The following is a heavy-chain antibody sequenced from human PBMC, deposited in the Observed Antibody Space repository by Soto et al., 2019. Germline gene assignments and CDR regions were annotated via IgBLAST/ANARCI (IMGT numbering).Heavy chain of an antibody. Sequence: PGGSLRLSCAASGFTFSSYAMSWVHQAPGKGLEWVSAISGSGGSTYYADSVKGRFTISRDNSKNTLYLQMNSLRAEDTALYYCAKYRQTVTTILYYFDYWGQGTLVTVSS. CDR1: GFTFSSYA. CDR3: AKYRQTVTTILYYFDY. V-gene: IGHV3-23*01. J-gene: IGHJ4*02. D-gene: IGHD4-17*01. CDR2: ISGSGGST.